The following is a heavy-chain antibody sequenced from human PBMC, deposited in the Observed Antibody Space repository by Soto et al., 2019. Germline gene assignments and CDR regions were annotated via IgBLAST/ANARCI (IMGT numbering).Heavy chain of an antibody. D-gene: IGHD3-9*01. J-gene: IGHJ4*02. V-gene: IGHV3-49*03. CDR3: TRDRGPVLRYFDWLSIYFDY. CDR2: IRNKAYGGTT. CDR1: GFTFGDYA. Sequence: GGSLRLSCTASGFTFGDYAMSWFRQAPGKGLEWVGFIRNKAYGGTTEYAASVKGRFTISRDDSKSIAYLQMNSLKTEDTAVYYCTRDRGPVLRYFDWLSIYFDYWGQGTLVTVSS.